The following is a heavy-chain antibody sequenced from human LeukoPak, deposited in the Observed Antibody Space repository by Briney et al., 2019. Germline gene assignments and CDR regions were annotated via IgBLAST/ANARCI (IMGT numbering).Heavy chain of an antibody. Sequence: GGSLRLSCAASGFTFSGDGMNWVRQAPGKGLEGVSPISSSSSYIYYAGSVKGRFTISRDNAKHPLYLQMNSLRAEDTAVYYCAGGGGYSYGYGSDYWGQGTLVTVSS. CDR2: ISSSSSYI. D-gene: IGHD5-18*01. CDR3: AGGGGYSYGYGSDY. J-gene: IGHJ4*02. CDR1: GFTFSGDG. V-gene: IGHV3-21*01.